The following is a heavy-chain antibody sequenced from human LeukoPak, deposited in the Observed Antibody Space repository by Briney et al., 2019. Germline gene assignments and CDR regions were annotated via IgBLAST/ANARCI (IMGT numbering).Heavy chain of an antibody. CDR3: AKDSGGRYGDYFYYFDY. Sequence: GGSLRLSCAASEFTFSSYGMHWVRQAPGKGLEWVAFIQYDGSNKYYADSVKGRFTISRDNSKNTLYLQMNSLRAEDTAVYYCAKDSGGRYGDYFYYFDYWGQGTLVTVSS. D-gene: IGHD4-17*01. V-gene: IGHV3-30*02. CDR1: EFTFSSYG. J-gene: IGHJ4*02. CDR2: IQYDGSNK.